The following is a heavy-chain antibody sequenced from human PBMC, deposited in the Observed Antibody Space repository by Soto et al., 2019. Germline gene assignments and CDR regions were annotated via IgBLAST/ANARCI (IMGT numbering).Heavy chain of an antibody. V-gene: IGHV3-74*01. CDR1: GLTFSNSA. J-gene: IGHJ4*02. CDR3: ARDTDGLHY. CDR2: INTDGSIT. Sequence: GGSLRLSCAASGLTFSNSAMHWVRQAPGKGLVWVSRINTDGSITEYADSVKGRFTVSRDNAKNTLYLQMNSLRAEDTAVYYCARDTDGLHYWGQGTLVTISS.